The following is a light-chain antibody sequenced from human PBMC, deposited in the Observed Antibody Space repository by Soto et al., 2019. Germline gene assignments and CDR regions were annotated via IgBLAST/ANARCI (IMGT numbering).Light chain of an antibody. Sequence: EIVLTQSPATLSLSPGERATLSCRASQSVNTYLAWYQQQPGQAPRLLIYDASNRATGIPARFSGSGSGTDFTLTISSLEPEDFAVYYCQKRSYWLTFGGGTKVEIK. J-gene: IGKJ4*01. CDR3: QKRSYWLT. V-gene: IGKV3-11*01. CDR1: QSVNTY. CDR2: DAS.